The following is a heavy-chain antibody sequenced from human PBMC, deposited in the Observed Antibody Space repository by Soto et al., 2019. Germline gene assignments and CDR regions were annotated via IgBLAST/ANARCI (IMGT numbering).Heavy chain of an antibody. Sequence: QVQLQESGPGLVKASQTLSLTCTVSGDSISSSYNYRSWVRQHPGKGLEWIGYIYYSGSTYYNPSIEGRLTISVDTSKTQFSLNLSSVTAAETAVYYCARVGGCGRSSCYAVDYGMDVWGQGTTVTVSS. D-gene: IGHD2-2*01. CDR3: ARVGGCGRSSCYAVDYGMDV. V-gene: IGHV4-31*03. CDR1: GDSISSSYNY. CDR2: IYYSGST. J-gene: IGHJ6*02.